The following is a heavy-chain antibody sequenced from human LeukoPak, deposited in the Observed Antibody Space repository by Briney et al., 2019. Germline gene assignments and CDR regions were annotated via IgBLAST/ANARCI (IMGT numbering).Heavy chain of an antibody. V-gene: IGHV1-8*01. J-gene: IGHJ3*02. CDR3: ARLYYYDSSGYYPPEAFDI. Sequence: ASVKVSCKASGYTFTSYDINWVRQATGQGLEWMGWMNPSSGNTGYAQKFQGRVTMTRNTSISTAYMELSSLRSEDTAVYYCARLYYYDSSGYYPPEAFDIWGQGTMVTVSS. CDR2: MNPSSGNT. CDR1: GYTFTSYD. D-gene: IGHD3-22*01.